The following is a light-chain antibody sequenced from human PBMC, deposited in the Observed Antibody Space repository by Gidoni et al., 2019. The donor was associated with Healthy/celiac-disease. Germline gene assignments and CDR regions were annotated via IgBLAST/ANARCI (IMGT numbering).Light chain of an antibody. CDR2: AAS. CDR1: QSISRY. V-gene: IGKV1-39*01. J-gene: IGKJ1*01. Sequence: DIQMTQSPSSLSASVGDRVTSTCRASQSISRYLNWYQQKPGKAPKLLVYAASSLQSGVPSRFSGSGSGTDFTLTISSLQPEDFANYYCQQSYSTPRTFXXXTKVEIK. CDR3: QQSYSTPRT.